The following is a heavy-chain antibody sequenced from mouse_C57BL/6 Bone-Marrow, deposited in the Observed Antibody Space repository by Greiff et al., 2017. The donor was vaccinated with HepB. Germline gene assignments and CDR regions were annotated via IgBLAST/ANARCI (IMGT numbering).Heavy chain of an antibody. CDR3: ARSRIYYGSSYGYFDV. V-gene: IGHV1-55*01. CDR2: IYPGSGST. D-gene: IGHD1-1*01. Sequence: VQLQQPGAELVKPGASVKMSCKASGYTFTSYWITWVKQRPGQGLEWIGDIYPGSGSTNYNEKFKSKATLTVDTASSTAYMQLSSLTSEDSAVYFCARSRIYYGSSYGYFDVWGTGTTVTVSS. J-gene: IGHJ1*03. CDR1: GYTFTSYW.